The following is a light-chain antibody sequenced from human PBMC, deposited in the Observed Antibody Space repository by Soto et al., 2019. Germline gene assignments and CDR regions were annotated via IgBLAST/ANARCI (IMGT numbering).Light chain of an antibody. Sequence: QSVLTQPPSVSGAPGPRVTISCTGSSSNIGAGYDVHWYQQLPGRAPKLLIYGNTNRPSGVPDRFSGAKSGTSASLAITGLQADDEADYYCLSFDSSLSVVFGGGTQLTVL. CDR1: SSNIGAGYD. CDR3: LSFDSSLSVV. CDR2: GNT. V-gene: IGLV1-40*01. J-gene: IGLJ2*01.